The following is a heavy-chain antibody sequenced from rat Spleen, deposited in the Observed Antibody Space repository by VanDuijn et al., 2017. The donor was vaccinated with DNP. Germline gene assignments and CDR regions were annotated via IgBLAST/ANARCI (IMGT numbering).Heavy chain of an antibody. J-gene: IGHJ3*01. D-gene: IGHD1-12*03. CDR3: ARLGYYDGSYPNWFAY. Sequence: EVQLVESGGGLVQPGRSLKLSCVASGFTFSNYYMAWVRQSLKKGLEWVAVIIYDGSNTHYRDSVKGRFTISRDNGKRILYLQMDSLRSEDTATYYCARLGYYDGSYPNWFAYWGQGTLVTVSS. V-gene: IGHV5S10*01. CDR1: GFTFSNYY. CDR2: IIYDGSNT.